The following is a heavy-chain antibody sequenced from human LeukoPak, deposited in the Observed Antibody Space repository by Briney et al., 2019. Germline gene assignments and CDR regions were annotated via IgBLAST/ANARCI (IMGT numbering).Heavy chain of an antibody. Sequence: PGGSLGLSCAASGFTFSTYNMNWVRQAPGKGPEWVSYISSSSGSIHYADSVRGRFAISRDNAKNSLYLQMNSLRAEDTAVYYCARVWQDYSNADYWGQGTLVTVSS. CDR2: ISSSSGSI. J-gene: IGHJ4*02. CDR3: ARVWQDYSNADY. CDR1: GFTFSTYN. D-gene: IGHD4-11*01. V-gene: IGHV3-48*01.